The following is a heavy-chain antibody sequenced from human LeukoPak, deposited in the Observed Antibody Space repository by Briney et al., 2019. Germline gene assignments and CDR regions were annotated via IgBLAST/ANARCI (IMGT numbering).Heavy chain of an antibody. J-gene: IGHJ4*02. Sequence: KPSETLSLTCTVSGGSISSYYWSWIRQPPGKGLEWIGYIYSNGNTNYNPSLKSRVTISVDTSKNQFSLKLSSVTAADTAVYYCARVGIAAAGSDYFDYWGQGTLVTVSS. CDR3: ARVGIAAAGSDYFDY. V-gene: IGHV4-59*12. CDR1: GGSISSYY. CDR2: IYSNGNT. D-gene: IGHD6-13*01.